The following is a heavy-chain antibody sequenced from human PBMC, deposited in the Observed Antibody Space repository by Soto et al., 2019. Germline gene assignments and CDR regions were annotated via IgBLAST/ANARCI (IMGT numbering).Heavy chain of an antibody. CDR1: SNFDITNFD. J-gene: IGHJ1*01. V-gene: IGHV3-23*01. D-gene: IGHD3-3*01. Sequence: EVHLLESGGGLVQPGGSLRLSCVSPSNFDITNFDMIWVRQAPGKGLEWVSGITGGGHTGYADSVKGRFTISRDRSSETLILQMNSLKADDTAVYYCVKGFWGDNWGQGTLVTVSA. CDR2: ITGGGHT. CDR3: VKGFWGDN.